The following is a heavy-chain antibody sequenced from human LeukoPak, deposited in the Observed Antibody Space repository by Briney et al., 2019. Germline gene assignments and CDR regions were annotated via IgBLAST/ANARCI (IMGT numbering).Heavy chain of an antibody. CDR1: GGSISSYY. CDR3: ARGRAFDN. J-gene: IGHJ4*02. CDR2: IYDRGST. Sequence: PSETLSLTCTVSGGSISSYYWSWIRQPPGKGLEWIGNIYDRGSTKYNPSLKSRVTISVDTSKNQFSLRLSSVTAADTAVYYCARGRAFDNWGQGTLVTVSS. V-gene: IGHV4-59*01.